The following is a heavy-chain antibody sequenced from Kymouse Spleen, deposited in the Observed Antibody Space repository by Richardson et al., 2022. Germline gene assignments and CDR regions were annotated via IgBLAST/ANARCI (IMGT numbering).Heavy chain of an antibody. D-gene: IGHD1-7*01. V-gene: IGHV4-39*01. CDR1: GGSISSSSYY. CDR3: ASNNWNYHDAFDI. Sequence: QLQLQESGPGLVKPSETLSLTCTVSGGSISSSSYYWGWIRQPPGKGLEWIGSIYYSGSTYYNPSLKSRVTISVDTSKNQFSLKLSSVTAADTAVYYCASNNWNYHDAFDIWGQGTMVTVSS. CDR2: IYYSGST. J-gene: IGHJ3*02.